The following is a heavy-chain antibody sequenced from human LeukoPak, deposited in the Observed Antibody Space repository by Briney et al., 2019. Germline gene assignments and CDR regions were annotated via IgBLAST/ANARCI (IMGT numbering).Heavy chain of an antibody. D-gene: IGHD3-22*01. CDR3: ARDRLYTYYYDSSGLNVDY. V-gene: IGHV3-23*01. CDR1: GFTFSSYA. J-gene: IGHJ4*02. Sequence: GGSLRLTCATSGFTFSSYAMSWVRQAPGKGLEWVSAISGSGGSTYYADSVKGRFTISRDNSNDALYLQMNSLRAEDTAVYYCARDRLYTYYYDSSGLNVDYWGQGTLVTVSS. CDR2: ISGSGGST.